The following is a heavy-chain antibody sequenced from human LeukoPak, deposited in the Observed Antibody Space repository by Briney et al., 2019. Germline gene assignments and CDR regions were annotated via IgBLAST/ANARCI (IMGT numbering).Heavy chain of an antibody. V-gene: IGHV3-66*01. J-gene: IGHJ4*02. CDR1: GFTVSSNY. D-gene: IGHD3-3*01. Sequence: GSLRLSCAASGFTVSSNYMNWVRQAPGKGLEWVSVIYSGGSTYYADSVKGRFTISRDNSKNTLYLQMNSLRAEDTAVYYCARTSDMHDFWSGYYYFDYWGQGTLVTVSS. CDR2: IYSGGST. CDR3: ARTSDMHDFWSGYYYFDY.